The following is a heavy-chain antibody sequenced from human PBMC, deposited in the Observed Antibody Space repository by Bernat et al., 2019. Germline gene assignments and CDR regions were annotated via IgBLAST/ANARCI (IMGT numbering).Heavy chain of an antibody. CDR1: GFSFSGYA. CDR3: AKDRGSGWSDHYYGLDV. Sequence: EVQLLESGGGLAQPGGSLRLSCAASGFSFSGYAMNWVRQAPGKGLEWVSVISGSGGSTYYADSVKGRFTISRDNSKNTLYLQTNRLRAEDTAVYYCAKDRGSGWSDHYYGLDVWGQGTTVTVPS. D-gene: IGHD6-19*01. J-gene: IGHJ6*02. CDR2: ISGSGGST. V-gene: IGHV3-23*01.